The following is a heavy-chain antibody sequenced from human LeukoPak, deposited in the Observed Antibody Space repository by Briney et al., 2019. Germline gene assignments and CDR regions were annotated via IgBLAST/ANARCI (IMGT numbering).Heavy chain of an antibody. D-gene: IGHD6-6*01. CDR1: GYSFTNNW. CDR2: IYPGDSDT. V-gene: IGHV5-51*01. J-gene: IGHJ4*02. CDR3: ARHGEYSSSAQVGH. Sequence: GESLKISCKGSGYSFTNNWIGWVRQVPGKGLEWMGIIYPGDSDTTYSPSFQGQVTFSADKSINTAYLQWDSLKASDTALYYCARHGEYSSSAQVGHWGQGTLVTVSS.